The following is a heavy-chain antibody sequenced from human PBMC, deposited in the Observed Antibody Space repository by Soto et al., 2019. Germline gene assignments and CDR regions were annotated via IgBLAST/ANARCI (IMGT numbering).Heavy chain of an antibody. CDR1: GFTFSSFG. V-gene: IGHV3-21*01. J-gene: IGHJ6*01. CDR2: IRSSSGYI. D-gene: IGHD4-4*01. Sequence: GGSLRLSCAASGFTFSSFGMHWVRQTPGKGPEWVSFIRSSSGYIYYADSVKGRFTISRDNSKNSLSLQMNSLRAEDTAVYYCARELTVSGHCYYYGMEVWGQGPTVTASS. CDR3: ARELTVSGHCYYYGMEV.